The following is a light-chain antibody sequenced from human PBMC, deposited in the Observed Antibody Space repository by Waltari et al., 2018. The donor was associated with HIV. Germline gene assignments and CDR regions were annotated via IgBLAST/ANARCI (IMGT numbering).Light chain of an antibody. V-gene: IGKV2-30*01. CDR3: MQSTHWPGT. CDR2: KIS. CDR1: QSLIYTDGNTC. Sequence: EAVLTQSPVSLSVALGRPASISCRSSQSLIYTDGNTCLNWFNQRPGQSPRRLIYKISKRDYGVPDRFSASGSVTEFTLHISRVEAEDVGIFYCMQSTHWPGTFGQGTKVEIQ. J-gene: IGKJ1*01.